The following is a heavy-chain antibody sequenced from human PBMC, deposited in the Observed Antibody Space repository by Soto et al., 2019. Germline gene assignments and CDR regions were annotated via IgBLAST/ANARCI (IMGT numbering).Heavy chain of an antibody. CDR2: INRDGSTT. D-gene: IGHD6-25*01. V-gene: IGHV3-74*01. CDR3: ARQFTSSGC. J-gene: IGHJ4*02. Sequence: PGGSLRLSCAASGFTFSNYWMHWVRQVPGKGLVWVSRINRDGSTTNYADSVKGRFTISRDNAKNTLYLQMNSLRAEDTAVYYCARQFTSSGCWGQGTLVTVST. CDR1: GFTFSNYW.